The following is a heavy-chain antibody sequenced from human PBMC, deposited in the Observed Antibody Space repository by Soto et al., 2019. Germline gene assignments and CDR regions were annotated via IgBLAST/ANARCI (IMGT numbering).Heavy chain of an antibody. V-gene: IGHV1-8*01. CDR1: GYTFTSYD. Sequence: QVQLVQSVAEVKKPGASVKVSCKAAGYTFTSYDINWVRQATGQGLEWMGWMNPNSGNTGYAQKFQGRVTMTRNTSISTAYMELSSLRSEDTAVYYCAREHSSSWRFDYWGQGTLVTVSS. CDR3: AREHSSSWRFDY. CDR2: MNPNSGNT. D-gene: IGHD6-13*01. J-gene: IGHJ4*02.